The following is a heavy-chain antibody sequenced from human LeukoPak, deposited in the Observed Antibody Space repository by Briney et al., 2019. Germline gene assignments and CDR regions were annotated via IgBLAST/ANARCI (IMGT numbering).Heavy chain of an antibody. J-gene: IGHJ4*02. Sequence: GGSLRLSCAASGFTFSTYAMSWVRQAPGKGLEWVSAIGGGGHSTYYADSVKGRFIISRDSFKDTLYLQMNRLGAEDTALYYCAKGAAIDHWGQGTLVTVSS. CDR1: GFTFSTYA. V-gene: IGHV3-23*01. D-gene: IGHD2-21*01. CDR2: IGGGGHST. CDR3: AKGAAIDH.